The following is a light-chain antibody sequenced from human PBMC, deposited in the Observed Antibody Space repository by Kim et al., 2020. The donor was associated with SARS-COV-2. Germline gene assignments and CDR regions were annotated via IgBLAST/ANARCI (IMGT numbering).Light chain of an antibody. CDR2: DAS. CDR1: QSVSSK. Sequence: VAPGETATLSCRASQSVSSKVAWYQQKPGQATRLLIYDASTRATGIPARFSGSGSGTDFTLTISSLQSEDLAVYHCKQYDDWPPWTFGQGTKVEI. CDR3: KQYDDWPPWT. J-gene: IGKJ1*01. V-gene: IGKV3-15*01.